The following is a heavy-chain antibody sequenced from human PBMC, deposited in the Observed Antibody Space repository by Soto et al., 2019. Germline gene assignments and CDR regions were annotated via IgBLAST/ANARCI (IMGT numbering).Heavy chain of an antibody. V-gene: IGHV1-18*01. J-gene: IGHJ4*01. D-gene: IGHD2-21*01. CDR3: ALIDSCAFSRSPLAY. Sequence: ASVKVSCKASGYTFINYGLNWVRQAPGEGLEWMGGISGYNGNTKYAQRLQGRLSMTTDTSTSTAYMELRGLRADDTDVYYCALIDSCAFSRSPLAYWGQGTLVTVSS. CDR2: ISGYNGNT. CDR1: GYTFINYG.